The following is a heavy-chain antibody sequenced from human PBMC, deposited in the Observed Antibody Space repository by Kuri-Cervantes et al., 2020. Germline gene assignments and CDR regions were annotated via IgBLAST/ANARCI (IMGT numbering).Heavy chain of an antibody. J-gene: IGHJ6*02. V-gene: IGHV3-33*01. Sequence: GESLKISCAASGFTFSSYGIHWVRQAPGKGLEWVAVIWYDGSNKYYTDSVKGRFTISRDNSKKTLYLQMNWLRAEDTAVYYCARDGSVAGTLDYYYGTDVWGQGTTVTVSS. CDR1: GFTFSSYG. D-gene: IGHD6-19*01. CDR2: IWYDGSNK. CDR3: ARDGSVAGTLDYYYGTDV.